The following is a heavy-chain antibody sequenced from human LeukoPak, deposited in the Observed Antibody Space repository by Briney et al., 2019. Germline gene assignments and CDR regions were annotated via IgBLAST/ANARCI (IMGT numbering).Heavy chain of an antibody. D-gene: IGHD3-22*01. J-gene: IGHJ4*02. CDR1: GYTFTSYY. Sequence: GASVKVSCKASGYTFTSYYMHWVRQAPGQGLEWMGIINPSGGSTSYAQKFQGRVTMTRDMSTSTVYMELSSLRSEDTAVYYCAREGAYDSSGYLELGDYWSQGTLVTVSS. CDR3: AREGAYDSSGYLELGDY. CDR2: INPSGGST. V-gene: IGHV1-46*01.